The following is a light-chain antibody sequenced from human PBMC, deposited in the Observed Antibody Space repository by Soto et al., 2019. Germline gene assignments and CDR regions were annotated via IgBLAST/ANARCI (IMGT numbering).Light chain of an antibody. CDR1: QTVLKSSNNRNY. J-gene: IGKJ4*01. CDR3: QQYLDTLLT. V-gene: IGKV4-1*01. Sequence: DIVMTHSPYSLALSVGERATINCKSSQTVLKSSNNRNYLAWYQHKPGQPPKLLMYWASTRESGVPDRFSGRGSGTDFTLTISDLRAEDVAVYYCQQYLDTLLTFGGRTKVDI. CDR2: WAS.